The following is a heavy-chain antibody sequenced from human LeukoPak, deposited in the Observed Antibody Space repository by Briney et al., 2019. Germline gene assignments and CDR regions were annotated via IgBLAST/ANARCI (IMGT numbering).Heavy chain of an antibody. Sequence: PGGSLRLSCTASGFTFGDYAMSWVRQAPGKGLEWVGFIRSKAYGGTTEYAVSVKGRFTISRDDSKSIAYLQMNSLKTEDTAVYYCTGRNYDILTGYPYWGQGTLVTVSS. D-gene: IGHD3-9*01. CDR1: GFTFGDYA. CDR3: TGRNYDILTGYPY. CDR2: IRSKAYGGTT. V-gene: IGHV3-49*04. J-gene: IGHJ4*02.